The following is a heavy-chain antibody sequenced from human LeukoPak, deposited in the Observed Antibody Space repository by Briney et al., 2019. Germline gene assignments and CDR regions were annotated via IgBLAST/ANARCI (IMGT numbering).Heavy chain of an antibody. J-gene: IGHJ4*02. CDR3: ARDGSGAYPEGY. CDR2: IIPIFGTA. CDR1: GGTFSSYA. D-gene: IGHD7-27*01. Sequence: ASVKVSCRASGGTFSSYAISWVRQAPGQGLEWMGRIIPIFGTANYAQKFQGRVTITTDESTSTAYMELSSLRSEDTAVYYCARDGSGAYPEGYWGQGTLVTVSS. V-gene: IGHV1-69*05.